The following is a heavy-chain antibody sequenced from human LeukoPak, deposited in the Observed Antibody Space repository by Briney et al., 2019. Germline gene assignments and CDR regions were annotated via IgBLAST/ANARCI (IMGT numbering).Heavy chain of an antibody. CDR1: GVTFSSYT. D-gene: IGHD3-9*01. J-gene: IGHJ4*02. CDR3: ATGRSGHMPYDKRRY. CDR2: ISISVSGT. V-gene: IGHV3-23*01. Sequence: PLGSLSLSCAASGVTFSSYTMSWGRQAPRGGLGWVSGISISVSGTSYADPAKVRFTIPRDYSKNTLYLQMSSLRAEDTAVYYCATGRSGHMPYDKRRYWGQGTLVAVRS.